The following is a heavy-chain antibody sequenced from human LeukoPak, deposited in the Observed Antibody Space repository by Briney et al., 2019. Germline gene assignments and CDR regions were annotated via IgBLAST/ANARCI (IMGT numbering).Heavy chain of an antibody. D-gene: IGHD5-18*01. CDR3: ARDHNYGSDY. Sequence: GGSLRLSCAASGFTFRSYWMSWVRQAPGKGLEWVANIKEDGSEKYYVDSVKGRFTVSRDSAKNSLYLQMNSLRVEDTAVYYCARDHNYGSDYWGQGTLVTVSS. J-gene: IGHJ4*02. V-gene: IGHV3-7*03. CDR2: IKEDGSEK. CDR1: GFTFRSYW.